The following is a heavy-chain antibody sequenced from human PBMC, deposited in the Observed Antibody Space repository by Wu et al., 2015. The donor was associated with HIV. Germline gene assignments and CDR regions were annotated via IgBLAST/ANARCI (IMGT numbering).Heavy chain of an antibody. CDR3: ARDGILSGPAV. CDR1: DYRFVTYG. D-gene: IGHD1-14*01. CDR2: ISPYNENI. Sequence: QVHLVQSGVEVKKPGASVKVSCKASDYRFVTYGVTWVRQVPGHRFEWMGWISPYNENIDVAQKFQGRFTMTTDTSTTTAYMELRNLRSDDTAVYFCARDGILSGPAVWGKGTTVTVSS. V-gene: IGHV1-18*01. J-gene: IGHJ6*04.